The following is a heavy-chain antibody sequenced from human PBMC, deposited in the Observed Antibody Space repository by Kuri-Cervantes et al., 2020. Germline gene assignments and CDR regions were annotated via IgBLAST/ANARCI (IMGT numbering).Heavy chain of an antibody. V-gene: IGHV3-21*01. Sequence: GESLKISCAASGFTFSSYSMNWVRQAPGKGLEWVSSISSSSSYIYYADSVKGRFTISRDNAKNSLYLQMNSLRAEDTAVYYCATWGSGWYRYYFDYWGQGTLVTVSS. CDR1: GFTFSSYS. CDR3: ATWGSGWYRYYFDY. CDR2: ISSSSSYI. D-gene: IGHD6-19*01. J-gene: IGHJ4*02.